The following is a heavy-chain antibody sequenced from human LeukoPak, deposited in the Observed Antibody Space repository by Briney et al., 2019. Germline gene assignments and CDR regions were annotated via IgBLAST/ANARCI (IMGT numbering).Heavy chain of an antibody. Sequence: SETLSLTCAVYGGSFSGYYWSWIRQPPGKGLEWIGEMNHSGRTNYNPSLKSRVTISVDTSKNQFSLKLSSVTAADTAVYYCARTTEDCSSTSCYQYWFDPWGQGTLVTVSS. CDR2: MNHSGRT. CDR1: GGSFSGYY. CDR3: ARTTEDCSSTSCYQYWFDP. D-gene: IGHD2-2*01. V-gene: IGHV4-34*01. J-gene: IGHJ5*02.